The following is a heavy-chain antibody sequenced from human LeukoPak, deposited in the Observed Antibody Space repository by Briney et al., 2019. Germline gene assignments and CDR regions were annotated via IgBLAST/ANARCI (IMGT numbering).Heavy chain of an antibody. Sequence: SETLSLTCAVSGGSISGYYWSWIRQPPGKGLDWIGYIHYGGSTSYDPSLKSRVTISLDTSKNQFSLKVESLTAADTAVYYCARHSRGSGSHFDYWGQGTLVTVSS. CDR2: IHYGGST. J-gene: IGHJ4*02. V-gene: IGHV4-59*01. CDR3: ARHSRGSGSHFDY. CDR1: GGSISGYY. D-gene: IGHD3-10*01.